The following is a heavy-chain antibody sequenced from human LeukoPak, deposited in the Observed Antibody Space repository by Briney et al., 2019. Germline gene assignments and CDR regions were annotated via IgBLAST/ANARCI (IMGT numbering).Heavy chain of an antibody. V-gene: IGHV3-7*03. J-gene: IGHJ4*02. CDR1: GFTFSSYW. D-gene: IGHD4-17*01. CDR2: IKQDGSEK. Sequence: GGSLRLSCAASGFTFSSYWMSWVRQAPGKGLEWVANIKQDGSEKYYVDSVKGRFTISRDNAKNSLYLQMNSLRAEDTAVYYCAKDQGESTVTIEFDYWGQGTLVTVSS. CDR3: AKDQGESTVTIEFDY.